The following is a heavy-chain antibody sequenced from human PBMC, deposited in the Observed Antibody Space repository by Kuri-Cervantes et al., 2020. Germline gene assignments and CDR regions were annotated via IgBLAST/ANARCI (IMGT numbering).Heavy chain of an antibody. V-gene: IGHV3-30*14. D-gene: IGHD6-13*01. CDR2: ISYDGSNK. CDR3: TRDPTGYRYFDY. Sequence: GESLKISCAASGFTFSSYAMHWVRQAPGKGLEWVAVISYDGSNKYYADSVNGRFTISRDNSKNTLSLQMNSLRAEDTAVYYCTRDPTGYRYFDYWGQGTLVTVSS. J-gene: IGHJ4*02. CDR1: GFTFSSYA.